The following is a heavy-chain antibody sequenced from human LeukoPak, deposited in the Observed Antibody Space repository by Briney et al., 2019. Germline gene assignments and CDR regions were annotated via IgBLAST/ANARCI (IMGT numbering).Heavy chain of an antibody. D-gene: IGHD4-17*01. CDR3: AERSDYGDFDY. CDR1: GFTFSSYA. Sequence: GGSLRLSCSASGFTFSSYAMSWVRQAPGKGLEWVSGISASGGSTYYADSVKGRFTISRDNSKNTLYLQMNSLRAEDTAVYYCAERSDYGDFDYWGQGTLVTVSS. J-gene: IGHJ4*02. CDR2: ISASGGST. V-gene: IGHV3-23*01.